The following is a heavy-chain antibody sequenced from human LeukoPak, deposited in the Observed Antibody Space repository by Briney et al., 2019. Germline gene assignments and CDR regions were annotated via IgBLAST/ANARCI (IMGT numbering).Heavy chain of an antibody. CDR1: GFTFSSYA. Sequence: PGGSLRLSCAASGFTFSSYAVHWVRQAPGKVLEWVAFISNDGSNRYYADSVKGRFTISRDNSKNTLYLQMNSLRAEDTAVYYCAKDKQPLSFGEIGRYYYYMDVWGKGTTVTISS. D-gene: IGHD3-10*01. CDR3: AKDKQPLSFGEIGRYYYYMDV. CDR2: ISNDGSNR. V-gene: IGHV3-30*04. J-gene: IGHJ6*03.